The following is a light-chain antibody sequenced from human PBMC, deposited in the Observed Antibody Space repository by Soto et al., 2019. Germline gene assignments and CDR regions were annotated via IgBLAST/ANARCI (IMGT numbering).Light chain of an antibody. CDR3: MQGIFRPCT. Sequence: DVVITQPPLSLPVTLGQPASISCRCSQSLVHSDGNPYLNWFQKRPGQSPRRLIYKVSNRDSGVPDRFGGSGSGTDFTLKIISVEAEDVRVYYCMQGIFRPCTFGQGGMVDI. V-gene: IGKV2-30*02. CDR2: KVS. J-gene: IGKJ1*01. CDR1: QSLVHSDGNPY.